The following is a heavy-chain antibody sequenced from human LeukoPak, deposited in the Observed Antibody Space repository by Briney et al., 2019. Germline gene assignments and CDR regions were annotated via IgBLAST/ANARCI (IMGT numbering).Heavy chain of an antibody. J-gene: IGHJ4*02. D-gene: IGHD4-17*01. Sequence: SETLSLTCTVSGGSISSYYWSWVRQPPGKGLEWMGYIHSSGSTNYNPSLKSRLTISVDTSKNQFSLKLTYVTAADTAVYYCARDYGDYEFIEWGQGTLVTVSS. CDR1: GGSISSYY. V-gene: IGHV4-59*01. CDR3: ARDYGDYEFIE. CDR2: IHSSGST.